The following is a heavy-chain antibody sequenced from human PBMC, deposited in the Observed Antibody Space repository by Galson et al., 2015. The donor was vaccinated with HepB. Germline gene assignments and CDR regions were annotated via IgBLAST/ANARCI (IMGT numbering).Heavy chain of an antibody. CDR1: GYIFTTYG. Sequence: SVKVSCKASGYIFTTYGVSWVRQAPGQGLEWMGWISGYNDDTKYAQKFQGRVTMTTDTSTSTAYMELGSLRSDDTAVYYCAKNQFAYSSSSWIDYWGQGTLVTVSS. CDR2: ISGYNDDT. CDR3: AKNQFAYSSSSWIDY. J-gene: IGHJ4*02. D-gene: IGHD6-6*01. V-gene: IGHV1-18*01.